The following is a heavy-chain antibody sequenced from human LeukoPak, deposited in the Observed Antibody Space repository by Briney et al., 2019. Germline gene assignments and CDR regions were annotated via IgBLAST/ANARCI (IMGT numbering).Heavy chain of an antibody. Sequence: GGSLRLSCAASGFSFSTYSMSWVRQAPGKGLEWVANINQDGTEKYYVDSVKGRFTISRDNAKNSLYLQMNSLRAEDTAVYYCARDYGGSSPFDYWGQGTLVTVSS. D-gene: IGHD4-23*01. CDR2: INQDGTEK. J-gene: IGHJ4*02. CDR1: GFSFSTYS. CDR3: ARDYGGSSPFDY. V-gene: IGHV3-7*01.